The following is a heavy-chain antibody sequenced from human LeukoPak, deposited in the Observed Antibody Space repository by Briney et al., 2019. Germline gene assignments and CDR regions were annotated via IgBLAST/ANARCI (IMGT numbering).Heavy chain of an antibody. CDR3: ARTHYYDSSGYFWYYYGMDV. Sequence: GGSLKLSCAASGFTFSNYWMHWVRQAPGKGLVWVSRINSDGSSTSYADSVKGRFTIFRDNAKNTLYLQMNSLRAEDTAVYYCARTHYYDSSGYFWYYYGMDVWGQGTTVTVSS. CDR2: INSDGSST. V-gene: IGHV3-74*01. CDR1: GFTFSNYW. J-gene: IGHJ6*02. D-gene: IGHD3-22*01.